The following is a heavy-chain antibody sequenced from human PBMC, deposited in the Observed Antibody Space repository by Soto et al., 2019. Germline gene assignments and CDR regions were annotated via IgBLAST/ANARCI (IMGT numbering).Heavy chain of an antibody. V-gene: IGHV3-30*03. J-gene: IGHJ3*02. Sequence: QVQVAESGGGVVQPGRSLRLSCAAFEFPFSNYGMHWVRQAPGKGLEWVAGISYDGSNKHYGDSVKGRFTISRDISKNIIYLQMTSLRVEDTAVYYCARQSGYAFDICDQVTLVTVSS. CDR2: ISYDGSNK. D-gene: IGHD3-3*01. CDR3: ARQSGYAFDI. CDR1: EFPFSNYG.